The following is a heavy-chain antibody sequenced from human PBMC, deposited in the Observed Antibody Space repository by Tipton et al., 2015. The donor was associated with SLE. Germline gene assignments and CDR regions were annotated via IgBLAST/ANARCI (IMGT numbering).Heavy chain of an antibody. Sequence: TLSLTCTVSGASISRGSYYWPWIRQPAGKGLEWIGHSYVSGSTNYNPSLKSRVTISGDTSKNQFFLPLSSVTAADTAVYFCARQDLGRAATLTVDIWGLGTLVTVSS. CDR2: SYVSGST. V-gene: IGHV4-61*09. CDR1: GASISRGSYY. D-gene: IGHD2-15*01. CDR3: ARQDLGRAATLTVDI. J-gene: IGHJ4*02.